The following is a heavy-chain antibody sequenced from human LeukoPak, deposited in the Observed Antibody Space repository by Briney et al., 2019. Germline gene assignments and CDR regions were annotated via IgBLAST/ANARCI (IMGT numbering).Heavy chain of an antibody. CDR2: INQDGSDK. J-gene: IGHJ4*02. Sequence: AGGSPRLSCAASGFTFSSYWVSWVRQAPGKGLEWVANINQDGSDKYYLDSARGRFTISRDNAKNSLYLQMNSLRAGDTAVYYCARIPCCSSSTLRTDFWGQGTLVTVSS. D-gene: IGHD2-2*01. CDR3: ARIPCCSSSTLRTDF. CDR1: GFTFSSYW. V-gene: IGHV3-7*01.